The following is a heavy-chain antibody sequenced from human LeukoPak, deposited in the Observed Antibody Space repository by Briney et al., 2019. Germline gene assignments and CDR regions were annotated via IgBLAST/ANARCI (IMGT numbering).Heavy chain of an antibody. CDR2: IYPRDSNT. J-gene: IGHJ5*02. CDR3: ARHPIAAGGAYNWFDP. CDR1: GYSFTSHW. Sequence: GESLQISCKGSGYGSGYSFTSHWIAWVRQMPGKGLAWMGIIYPRDSNTIYSPSFQGQVTISVDTSINTAYLQWISLKASDTAMYYCARHPIAAGGAYNWFDPWGQGTLVTVSS. D-gene: IGHD6-13*01. V-gene: IGHV5-51*01.